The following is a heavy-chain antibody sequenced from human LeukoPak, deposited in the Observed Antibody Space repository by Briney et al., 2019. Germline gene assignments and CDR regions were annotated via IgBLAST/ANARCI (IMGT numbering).Heavy chain of an antibody. V-gene: IGHV3-7*05. Sequence: PGGSLRLSCAASGSTFIRYWMAWVRQAPGKGLECVANIKEDGSEKYYVDSVKGRFTISRDNAKTSLYLQMNSLRAEDTAVYYCARSRWLQLGDVFDIWGQGTMVTVSS. CDR3: ARSRWLQLGDVFDI. D-gene: IGHD5-24*01. CDR2: IKEDGSEK. CDR1: GSTFIRYW. J-gene: IGHJ3*02.